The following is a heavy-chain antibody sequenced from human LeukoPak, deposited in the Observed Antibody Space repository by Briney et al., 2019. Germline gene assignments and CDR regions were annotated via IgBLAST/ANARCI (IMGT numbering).Heavy chain of an antibody. Sequence: ASVKVSCKASGYTFTGHYMHWVRQAPGQGLEWMGWINPNSGGTNYAQKFQGRVTMTRDASISTAYMELNRLRSDDTAVYYCAREGAAGVSGWYDYWGQGTLVTVSS. CDR1: GYTFTGHY. D-gene: IGHD6-19*01. CDR2: INPNSGGT. V-gene: IGHV1-2*02. CDR3: AREGAAGVSGWYDY. J-gene: IGHJ4*02.